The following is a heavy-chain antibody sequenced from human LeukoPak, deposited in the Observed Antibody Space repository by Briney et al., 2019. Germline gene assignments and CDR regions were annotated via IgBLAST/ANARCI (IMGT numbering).Heavy chain of an antibody. Sequence: SETLSLTCTVSGGSISSYYWSWIRQPPGKGLEWIGYIYYSGSTNYNPSLKSRVTISVDTSKNQFSLKLSSVTAADTAVYYCARGTLYYYGSGSYQDAFDIWGQGTMVTVPS. CDR3: ARGTLYYYGSGSYQDAFDI. CDR2: IYYSGST. V-gene: IGHV4-59*01. CDR1: GGSISSYY. D-gene: IGHD3-10*01. J-gene: IGHJ3*02.